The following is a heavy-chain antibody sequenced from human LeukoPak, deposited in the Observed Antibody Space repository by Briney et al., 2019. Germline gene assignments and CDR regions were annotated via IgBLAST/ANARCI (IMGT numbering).Heavy chain of an antibody. CDR1: GYTFTDFD. Sequence: ASVKVSCKASGYTFTDFDIHWVRQAPGQGLEWMAWINPNSGGTSYAQKFQGWVTMTRDTSISAAYMELTRLRSDDTAVYYCAKDAVGHAFDIWGQGTMVTVSS. J-gene: IGHJ3*02. D-gene: IGHD1-26*01. V-gene: IGHV1-2*04. CDR3: AKDAVGHAFDI. CDR2: INPNSGGT.